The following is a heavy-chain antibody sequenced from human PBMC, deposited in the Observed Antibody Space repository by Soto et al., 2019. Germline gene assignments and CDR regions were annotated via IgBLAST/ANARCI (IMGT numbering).Heavy chain of an antibody. D-gene: IGHD2-21*01. CDR1: GGSISSYY. CDR3: ARRWGGTFDY. V-gene: IGHV4-59*01. Sequence: QVQLQESGPGLVKPSETLSLTCTVSGGSISSYYWSWIRQPPVKGLEWIGYIYYSGSTNYNPSLKSRVTISVDTSKNQFSLKLSAVTAADTAVYYCARRWGGTFDYWGQGTLVTVSS. CDR2: IYYSGST. J-gene: IGHJ4*02.